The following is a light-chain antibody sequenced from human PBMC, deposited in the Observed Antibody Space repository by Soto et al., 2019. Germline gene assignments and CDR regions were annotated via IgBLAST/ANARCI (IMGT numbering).Light chain of an antibody. CDR3: SSYTKATTLYA. CDR1: SSDVGGYNY. Sequence: QSALTQPASVSGSPGQSITISCTGTSSDVGGYNYVSWYQHHPGKAPKVMIYEVSNRPSGISNRFSGSKSGNTASLTISGLQAEDEGDYFCSSYTKATTLYAFGSGTKVTVL. J-gene: IGLJ1*01. CDR2: EVS. V-gene: IGLV2-14*01.